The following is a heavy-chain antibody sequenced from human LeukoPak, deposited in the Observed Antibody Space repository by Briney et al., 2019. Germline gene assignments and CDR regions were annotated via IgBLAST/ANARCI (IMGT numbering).Heavy chain of an antibody. CDR1: GFTFSSYW. Sequence: GGSLRLSCAASGFTFSSYWMHWVRQAPGKGLVWVSRINSDGSSTSYADSVKGRFTISRDNAKNTLYLQMNSLRAEDTAVYYCARAGYGDLDDAFDIWGKGTTVTVSS. D-gene: IGHD4-17*01. CDR2: INSDGSST. J-gene: IGHJ3*02. V-gene: IGHV3-74*01. CDR3: ARAGYGDLDDAFDI.